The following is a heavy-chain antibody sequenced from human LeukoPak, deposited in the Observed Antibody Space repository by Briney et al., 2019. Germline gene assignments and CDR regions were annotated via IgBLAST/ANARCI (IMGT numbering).Heavy chain of an antibody. Sequence: GESLKISCKASGYTFTGYYMHWVRQAPGQGLEWMGWINPNSGGTNYAQKFQGWVTMTRDTSISTAYMELSRLRSDDTAVYYCARTYGSGFFGYWGQGTLVTVSS. CDR3: ARTYGSGFFGY. J-gene: IGHJ4*02. CDR2: INPNSGGT. V-gene: IGHV1-2*04. CDR1: GYTFTGYY. D-gene: IGHD3-10*01.